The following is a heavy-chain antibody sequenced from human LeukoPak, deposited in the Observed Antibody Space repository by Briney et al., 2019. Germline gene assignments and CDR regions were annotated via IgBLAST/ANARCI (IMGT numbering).Heavy chain of an antibody. J-gene: IGHJ4*02. V-gene: IGHV3-11*01. CDR1: GFTFSDYY. CDR3: ARGHTVTMY. D-gene: IGHD4-17*01. Sequence: GGSLRLSCASSGFTFSDYYMSGFRQAPGKGLEWVSYISSSGNTIYYADSVKGRFTISRENAKNSLYLQMNSLGAEDTAVYYCARGHTVTMYWGQGTLVTVSS. CDR2: ISSSGNTI.